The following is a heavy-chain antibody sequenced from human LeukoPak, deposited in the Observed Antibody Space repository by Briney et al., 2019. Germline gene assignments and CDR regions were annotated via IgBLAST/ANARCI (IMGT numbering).Heavy chain of an antibody. CDR2: ISAYNGNT. D-gene: IGHD2-15*01. V-gene: IGHV1-18*01. CDR3: ARDGLDIVVVDHAFGDY. CDR1: GGTFSSYA. Sequence: GSSVKVSCKASGGTFSSYAISWVRQAPGQGLEWMGWISAYNGNTNYAQKLQGRVTMTTDTSTSTAYMELRSLRSDDTAVYYCARDGLDIVVVDHAFGDYWGQGTLVTVSS. J-gene: IGHJ4*02.